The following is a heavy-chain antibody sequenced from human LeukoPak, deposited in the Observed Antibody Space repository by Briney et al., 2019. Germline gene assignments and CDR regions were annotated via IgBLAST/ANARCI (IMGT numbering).Heavy chain of an antibody. D-gene: IGHD1-26*01. Sequence: MASETLSLTCTVSGGSISSYYWSWIRQPPGKGLEWFGYIYYSGSTNYNPSLKSRVTISVDTSKNQFSLKLSSVTAADTAVYYCARLPFPTATAEYFQHWGQGTLVTVSS. CDR2: IYYSGST. CDR1: GGSISSYY. CDR3: ARLPFPTATAEYFQH. V-gene: IGHV4-59*08. J-gene: IGHJ1*01.